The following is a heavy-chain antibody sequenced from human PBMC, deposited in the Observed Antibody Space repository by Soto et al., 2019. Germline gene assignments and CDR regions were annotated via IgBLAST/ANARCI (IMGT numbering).Heavy chain of an antibody. CDR2: INPKGGGT. CDR1: GYTFIDYY. J-gene: IGHJ4*02. D-gene: IGHD2-21*02. V-gene: IGHV1-2*04. CDR3: ARESVALTKDFDY. Sequence: QVQLLQSGAEVKKPGASVKVSCKASGYTFIDYYMHWLRQAPGQGPEWMGCINPKGGGTKYAQKFQDWVTMTWDTSISTAYMELNRLRADDTAVYYCARESVALTKDFDYWGQGTLVTVSS.